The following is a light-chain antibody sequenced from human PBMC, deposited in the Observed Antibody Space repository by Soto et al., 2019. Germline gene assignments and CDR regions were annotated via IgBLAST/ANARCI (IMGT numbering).Light chain of an antibody. Sequence: IVLSQYPATLSLSPGERATLSCRASQSVSSYLAWYQQKPGQAPRLLIYDASNRATGIPVRFSGSGSGTDFTLTISSLEPEDFAVYYCQQRSNWPWTFGQGTKVDIK. V-gene: IGKV3-11*01. J-gene: IGKJ1*01. CDR1: QSVSSY. CDR2: DAS. CDR3: QQRSNWPWT.